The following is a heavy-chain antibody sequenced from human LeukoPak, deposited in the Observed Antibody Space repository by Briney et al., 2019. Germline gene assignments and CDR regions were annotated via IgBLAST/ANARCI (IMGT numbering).Heavy chain of an antibody. D-gene: IGHD3-16*01. CDR1: GFIFSTYG. J-gene: IGHJ4*02. CDR2: IRHDGSIK. CDR3: AKDSLADIDY. V-gene: IGHV3-30*02. Sequence: GGSLRLSCAASGFIFSTYGMCWVRQAPGKGLEWVAFIRHDGSIKNYADSVKGRSTISRDNSKNTLYLQMNSLRAEDTAVYYCAKDSLADIDYWGQGTLVTVSS.